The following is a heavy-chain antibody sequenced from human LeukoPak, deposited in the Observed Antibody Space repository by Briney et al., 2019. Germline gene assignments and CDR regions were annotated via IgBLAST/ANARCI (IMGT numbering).Heavy chain of an antibody. V-gene: IGHV4-38-2*02. CDR3: ASETYDFWSGYYTGYFDY. Sequence: SETLSLTCTVSGYSISSGYYWAWIRQPPGKGLEWIGYIYHSGSTNYNPSLKSRVTISVDTSKNQFSLKLSSVTAADTAVYYCASETYDFWSGYYTGYFDYWGQGTLVTVSS. D-gene: IGHD3-3*01. J-gene: IGHJ4*02. CDR2: IYHSGST. CDR1: GYSISSGYY.